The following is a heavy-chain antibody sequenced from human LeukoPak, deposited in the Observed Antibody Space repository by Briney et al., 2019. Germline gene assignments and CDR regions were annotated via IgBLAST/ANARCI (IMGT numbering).Heavy chain of an antibody. CDR3: ARAYSSSWYFFDY. CDR2: ISGDGGST. J-gene: IGHJ4*02. Sequence: PGGSLRLSCAASGFTFDDYAMHWVRQAPGKGLEWVSLISGDGGSTYYADSVKGRFTISRDNAKNSLYLQMNSLRAEDTALYYCARAYSSSWYFFDYWGQGTLVTVSS. V-gene: IGHV3-43*02. D-gene: IGHD6-13*01. CDR1: GFTFDDYA.